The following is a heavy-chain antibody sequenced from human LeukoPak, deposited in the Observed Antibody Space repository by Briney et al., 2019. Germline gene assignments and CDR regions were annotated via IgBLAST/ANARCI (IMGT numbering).Heavy chain of an antibody. Sequence: ASVKVSCKASGYTFTGYYMHWVRQAPGQGLERMGWINPNSGGTNYAQKFQGRVTMTRDTSISTAYMELSRLRSDDTAVYYCARSLTGFGELFFDDWGQGTLVTVSS. CDR3: ARSLTGFGELFFDD. D-gene: IGHD3-10*02. CDR1: GYTFTGYY. V-gene: IGHV1-2*02. CDR2: INPNSGGT. J-gene: IGHJ4*02.